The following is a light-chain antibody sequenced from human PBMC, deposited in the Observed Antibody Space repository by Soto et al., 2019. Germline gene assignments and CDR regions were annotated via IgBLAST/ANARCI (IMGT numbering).Light chain of an antibody. J-gene: IGLJ3*02. Sequence: QSVLTQPPSASGSPGQSVTISCTGTSTDIGNYNYVSWFQQHPGKAPKLMIYEVSKRPSGVPDRFSGSKSGNTASLTVSGLQAEDEADYYCSSYADSNSLVFGGGTKLTVL. V-gene: IGLV2-8*01. CDR2: EVS. CDR3: SSYADSNSLV. CDR1: STDIGNYNY.